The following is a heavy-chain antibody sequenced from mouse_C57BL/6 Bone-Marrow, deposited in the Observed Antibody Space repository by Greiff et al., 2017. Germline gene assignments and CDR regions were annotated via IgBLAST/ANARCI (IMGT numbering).Heavy chain of an antibody. V-gene: IGHV1-76*01. CDR3: ARRYSNYYAMDY. D-gene: IGHD2-5*01. Sequence: QVQLQQSGAELVRPGASVKLSCKASGYTFTDYYINWVKQRPGQGLEWIARIYPGSGNTYYNEKFKGKATLTAEKSSSTAYMQLSSLTSEDSAVYFYARRYSNYYAMDYWGQGTSVTVSS. CDR1: GYTFTDYY. CDR2: IYPGSGNT. J-gene: IGHJ4*01.